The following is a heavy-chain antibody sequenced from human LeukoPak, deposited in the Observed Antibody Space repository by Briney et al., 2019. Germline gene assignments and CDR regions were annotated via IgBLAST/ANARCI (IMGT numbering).Heavy chain of an antibody. CDR1: GFTFSSYS. Sequence: GGSLRLSCAASGFTFSSYSMNWVRQAPGKGLEWVSSISSSSSYIYYADSVKGRFTISRDNAKNSPYLQMNSLRAEDTAVYYCARGNYYDSSGYYGDYFDYWGQGTLVTVSS. J-gene: IGHJ4*02. D-gene: IGHD3-22*01. CDR2: ISSSSSYI. V-gene: IGHV3-21*01. CDR3: ARGNYYDSSGYYGDYFDY.